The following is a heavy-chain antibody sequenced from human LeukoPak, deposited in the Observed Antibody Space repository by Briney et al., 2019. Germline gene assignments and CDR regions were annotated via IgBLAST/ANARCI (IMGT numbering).Heavy chain of an antibody. CDR2: VSPSSTTI. V-gene: IGHV3-48*01. CDR3: AREHTPYGSGCTAAY. D-gene: IGHD6-19*01. J-gene: IGHJ4*02. CDR1: GFTFSSYG. Sequence: GGSLRLSCAASGFTFSSYGLNWVRQAPGEGLEWVSYVSPSSTTIYYADSVKGRFTISRDNVKNSLYLQMNSLRAEDTAVYYCAREHTPYGSGCTAAYWGQGTLVTVSS.